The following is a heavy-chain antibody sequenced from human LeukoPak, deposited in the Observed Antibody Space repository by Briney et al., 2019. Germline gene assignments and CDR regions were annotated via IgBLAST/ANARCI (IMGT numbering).Heavy chain of an antibody. CDR3: AKDERYYDSSGYYPNGNFQH. D-gene: IGHD3-22*01. Sequence: GGSLRLSCAASGFTFSSYAMSWDRQAPGKGLEWVSAISGSGGSTYYADSVKGRFTISRDNSKNTLYLQMNSLRAEDTAVYYCAKDERYYDSSGYYPNGNFQHWGQGTLVTVSS. V-gene: IGHV3-23*01. CDR1: GFTFSSYA. J-gene: IGHJ1*01. CDR2: ISGSGGST.